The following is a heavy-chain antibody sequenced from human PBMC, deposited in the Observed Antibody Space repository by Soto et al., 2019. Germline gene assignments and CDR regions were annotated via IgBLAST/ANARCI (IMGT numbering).Heavy chain of an antibody. J-gene: IGHJ3*02. CDR3: VKDLGIRVPTAIDAFDI. CDR2: ITWNGGSI. D-gene: IGHD2-2*01. Sequence: EVQLVESGGGLVQPGRSLRLSCAASGFTFDDHAMHWVRQAPGKGLEWVAGITWNGGSIGYAASVKGRFTISRDSAKKSLYLQLNSLRAEDTALYYCVKDLGIRVPTAIDAFDIWGQGTMVTVSS. V-gene: IGHV3-9*01. CDR1: GFTFDDHA.